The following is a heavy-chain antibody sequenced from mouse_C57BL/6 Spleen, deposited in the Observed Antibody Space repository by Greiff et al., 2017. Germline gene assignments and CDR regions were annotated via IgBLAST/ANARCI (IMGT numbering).Heavy chain of an antibody. CDR1: GFTFSDYG. CDR2: ISSGSSTI. CDR3: ARGGDYDPYYYAMDY. J-gene: IGHJ4*01. D-gene: IGHD2-4*01. Sequence: EVMLVESGGGLVKPGGSLKLSCAASGFTFSDYGMHWVRQAPEKGLEWVAYISSGSSTIYYADTVKGRFTISRDNAKNTLFLQMTSLRSEDTAMYYCARGGDYDPYYYAMDYWGQGTSVTVSS. V-gene: IGHV5-17*01.